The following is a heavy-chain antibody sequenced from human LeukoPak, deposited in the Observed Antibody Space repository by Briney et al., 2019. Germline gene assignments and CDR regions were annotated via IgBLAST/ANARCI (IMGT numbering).Heavy chain of an antibody. CDR3: ARGRPHFYYMDV. D-gene: IGHD3-3*02. CDR2: IYYSGST. V-gene: IGHV4-59*01. CDR1: GGSISSYY. J-gene: IGHJ6*03. Sequence: PSETLSLTCTVSGGSISSYYWSWIRQPPGEGLEWIGYIYYSGSTNYNPSLKSRVTISVDTSKNQFSLKLSSVTAADTAVYYCARGRPHFYYMDVWGKGTTVTDSS.